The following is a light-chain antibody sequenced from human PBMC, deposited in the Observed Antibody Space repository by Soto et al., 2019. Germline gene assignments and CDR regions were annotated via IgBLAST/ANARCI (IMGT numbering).Light chain of an antibody. Sequence: EIVLTQSPGTLSLSPGARAALSCRASQSVSSNYLAWFQQKSGQAPRLLIYGESNRATGIPDRFSGSGSGTDFTLTINRLEPEDFAVYYCQQYGSSPYTFGQGTKLEIK. CDR3: QQYGSSPYT. J-gene: IGKJ2*01. CDR1: QSVSSNY. V-gene: IGKV3-20*01. CDR2: GES.